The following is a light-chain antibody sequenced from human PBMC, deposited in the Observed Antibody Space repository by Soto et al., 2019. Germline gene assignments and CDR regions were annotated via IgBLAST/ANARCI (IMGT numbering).Light chain of an antibody. CDR2: AAS. Sequence: DIQMTQSPSSLAASVGDRVTITCRAGQSISSYLNWYQQKPGKAPKLLIYAASSLQSGVPSRFSGSGSGTDFTLTISSLQHEDFATYYCQQSYSTPQVTFGQGTRLEIK. J-gene: IGKJ5*01. CDR1: QSISSY. V-gene: IGKV1-39*01. CDR3: QQSYSTPQVT.